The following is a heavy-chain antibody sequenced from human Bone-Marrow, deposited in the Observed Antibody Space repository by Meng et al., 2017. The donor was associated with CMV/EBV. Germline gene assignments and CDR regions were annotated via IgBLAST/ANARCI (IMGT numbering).Heavy chain of an antibody. CDR3: ARPKSSGYLWDAFDI. J-gene: IGHJ3*02. V-gene: IGHV1-69*05. D-gene: IGHD3-22*01. Sequence: SVKVSCKASGDTSKYYSISWVRQAPGQGLEWLGGITPIFGTPTYAQRFQGRVTITTDESTTTDYMELSSLRSEDTAVYYCARPKSSGYLWDAFDIWGQGTMVTVSS. CDR2: ITPIFGTP. CDR1: GDTSKYYS.